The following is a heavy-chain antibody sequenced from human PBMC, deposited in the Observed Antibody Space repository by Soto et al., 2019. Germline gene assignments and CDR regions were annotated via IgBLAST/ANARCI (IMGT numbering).Heavy chain of an antibody. CDR2: ISSSGRTT. J-gene: IGHJ6*02. V-gene: IGHV3-11*04. D-gene: IGHD2-21*01. CDR1: GFTFSDYH. Sequence: QVQLVESGGGLVKPGGSLRLSCAVSGFTFSDYHMSWIRQAPGKGLEWVSFISSSGRTTYYADSVKGRFTISRDNAKNSLSLQMNSLRADDTAVYYCARDRDELVGIFPYYYGMDVWGQGTTVTVSS. CDR3: ARDRDELVGIFPYYYGMDV.